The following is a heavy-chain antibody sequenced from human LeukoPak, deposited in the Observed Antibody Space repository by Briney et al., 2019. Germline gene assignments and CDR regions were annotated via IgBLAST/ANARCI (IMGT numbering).Heavy chain of an antibody. CDR1: GFTFSNYA. Sequence: GESLRLSCAASGFTFSNYAMSWVRQAPGKGLEWVSGISGSGSNTYYADSVKGRFTISRDNPKNTLYLQMDSLRADDTAVYYCARYSGSYYYPPAWDLWGQGTLVTVSS. D-gene: IGHD1-26*01. V-gene: IGHV3-23*01. CDR3: ARYSGSYYYPPAWDL. CDR2: ISGSGSNT. J-gene: IGHJ4*02.